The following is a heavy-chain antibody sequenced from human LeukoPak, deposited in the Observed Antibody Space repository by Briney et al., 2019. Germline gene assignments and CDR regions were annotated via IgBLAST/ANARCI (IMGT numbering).Heavy chain of an antibody. D-gene: IGHD6-19*01. CDR1: GVSISSYY. J-gene: IGHJ4*02. V-gene: IGHV4-59*01. Sequence: PSETLSLTCTVSGVSISSYYWSWIRRPPGKGLEWIGYIDYSGSTNYNPSLKSRVTISVDTSKNQFSLKLSSVTAADTAVYYCARTGYSSGWYFDYWGQGTLVTVST. CDR3: ARTGYSSGWYFDY. CDR2: IDYSGST.